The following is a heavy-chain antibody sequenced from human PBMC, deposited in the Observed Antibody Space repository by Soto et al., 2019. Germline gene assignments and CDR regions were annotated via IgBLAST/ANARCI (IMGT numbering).Heavy chain of an antibody. CDR2: IYTSGST. Sequence: QVQLQESGPGLVKPSETLSLTCTVSGGSISTYYWNWIRQPAGKGLEWIGRIYTSGSTSYNPSLKSRVTMSVDTSKSQFSLKLSSVTAADTAVYYCAIVPQRGYSLYSGIMDVWGQGSTVTVSS. J-gene: IGHJ6*02. V-gene: IGHV4-4*07. CDR1: GGSISTYY. D-gene: IGHD5-18*01. CDR3: AIVPQRGYSLYSGIMDV.